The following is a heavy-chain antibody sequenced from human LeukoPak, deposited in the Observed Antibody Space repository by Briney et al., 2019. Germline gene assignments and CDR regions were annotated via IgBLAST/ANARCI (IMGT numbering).Heavy chain of an antibody. CDR3: ATARGVLDY. CDR2: IKSKAEGETT. V-gene: IGHV3-15*01. Sequence: GGSLRLSSAVSGFTFSNAWMNWVRQAPGKGLEWVGRIKSKAEGETTDYAAPVKGRFTISRDDSKNTLYLQMNSLKTEDTAVYYCATARGVLDYWGQGTLVTVSS. J-gene: IGHJ4*02. CDR1: GFTFSNAW. D-gene: IGHD3-10*01.